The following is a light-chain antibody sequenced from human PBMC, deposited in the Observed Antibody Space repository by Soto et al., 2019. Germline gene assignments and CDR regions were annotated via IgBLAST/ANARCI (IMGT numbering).Light chain of an antibody. V-gene: IGKV3-15*01. J-gene: IGKJ1*01. CDR3: QQYNNWPWT. CDR1: QSISDT. Sequence: EIEMTQSPPTLSVSPGGRATLSCRPSQSISDTLVWYQQKPGQAPRLLILGASTRVTGFPARFSGSGSGTDFTLTISSLQSEDFAIYYCQQYNNWPWTVGQGTKVDIK. CDR2: GAS.